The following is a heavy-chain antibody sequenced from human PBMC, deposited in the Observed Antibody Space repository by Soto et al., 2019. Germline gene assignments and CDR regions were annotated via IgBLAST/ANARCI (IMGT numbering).Heavy chain of an antibody. CDR2: ISYDGSNK. CDR1: GFTFSSYA. Sequence: GGSLRLSCAASGFTFSSYAMHWVRQAPGKGLEWVAVISYDGSNKYYADSVKGRFTISRDNSKNTLYLQMNSLRAEDTAVYYCARAYGDYVLYYYGMDVWGQGTTVTVSS. CDR3: ARAYGDYVLYYYGMDV. V-gene: IGHV3-30-3*01. D-gene: IGHD4-17*01. J-gene: IGHJ6*02.